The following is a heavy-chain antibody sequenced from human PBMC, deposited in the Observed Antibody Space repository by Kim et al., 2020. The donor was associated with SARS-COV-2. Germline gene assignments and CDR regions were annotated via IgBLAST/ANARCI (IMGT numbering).Heavy chain of an antibody. V-gene: IGHV3-49*04. J-gene: IGHJ3*02. Sequence: GGSLRLSCTASGFTFGDYGMNWVRQAPGKGLEWVGFIRSNAYGGTTEYAASVKGRFTISRDDSKSIAYLQMNSPETEDTAVYYCTRSPEVLLWFGELRYDNGYDILGQGTMGPVFS. CDR2: IRSNAYGGTT. CDR1: GFTFGDYG. D-gene: IGHD3-10*01. CDR3: TRSPEVLLWFGELRYDNGYDI.